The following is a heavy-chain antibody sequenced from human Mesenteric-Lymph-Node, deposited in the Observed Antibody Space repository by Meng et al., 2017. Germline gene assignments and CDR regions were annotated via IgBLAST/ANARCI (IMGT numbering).Heavy chain of an antibody. CDR1: GDSVSSNSAA. D-gene: IGHD2-15*01. V-gene: IGHV6-1*01. CDR3: ARDSVVPASSYYYGLED. CDR2: TYYRSKWYN. J-gene: IGHJ6*02. Sequence: SETLSLTCAISGDSVSSNSAAWNWIRQSPSRGLEWLGRTYYRSKWYNDYAVSVKSRITINPDTSKNQFSLQLNSVTPEDTAVYYCARDSVVPASSYYYGLEDWGQGTTVTVSS.